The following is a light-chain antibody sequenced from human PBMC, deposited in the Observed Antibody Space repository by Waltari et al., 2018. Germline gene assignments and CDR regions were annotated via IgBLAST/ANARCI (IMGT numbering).Light chain of an antibody. Sequence: DVQMTQSPSPLSASVGDRVTITCQASQGISNLLTWYQQKPGEAPKVLIYDASNLKTGVPSRFSGTGSGTHFTFTISSLQPEDVATYYCQQYDHLPLTFGRGTRVEI. J-gene: IGKJ4*01. CDR1: QGISNL. CDR2: DAS. CDR3: QQYDHLPLT. V-gene: IGKV1-33*01.